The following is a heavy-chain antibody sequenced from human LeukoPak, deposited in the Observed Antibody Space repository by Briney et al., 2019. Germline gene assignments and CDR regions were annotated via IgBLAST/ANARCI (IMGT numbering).Heavy chain of an antibody. CDR3: ARSEGDYGDYGAVDY. Sequence: PSGTLSLTCAVSGGSISSSNWWSWVRQPPGKGLEWIGEIYHSGSTNYNPSLKSRVTISVDKSKNQFSLKLSSVTAADTAVYYCARSEGDYGDYGAVDYWGQGTLVTVSS. CDR2: IYHSGST. D-gene: IGHD4-17*01. J-gene: IGHJ4*02. V-gene: IGHV4-4*02. CDR1: GGSISSSNW.